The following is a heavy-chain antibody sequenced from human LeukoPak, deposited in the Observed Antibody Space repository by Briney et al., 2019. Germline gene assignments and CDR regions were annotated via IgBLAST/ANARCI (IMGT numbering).Heavy chain of an antibody. J-gene: IGHJ4*02. V-gene: IGHV3-48*02. CDR2: ISGSSETI. CDR3: ARTPPTAGLTTIGVGSDY. D-gene: IGHD4-11*01. Sequence: PGGSLRLSCAASGFTFSTYSMNWARQAPGKGLEWVSYISGSSETIYYADSVKGRFAISRDNAKNSLYLQMNSLRDEDTAVYYCARTPPTAGLTTIGVGSDYWGQGTLVTVSS. CDR1: GFTFSTYS.